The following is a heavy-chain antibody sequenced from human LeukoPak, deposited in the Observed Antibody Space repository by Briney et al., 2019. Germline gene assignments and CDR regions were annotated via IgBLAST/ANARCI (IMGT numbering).Heavy chain of an antibody. CDR2: MNPNSGNT. CDR3: ARGVNYYDSSGYYFLNWFDP. J-gene: IGHJ5*02. CDR1: GYTFTSYD. V-gene: IGHV1-8*01. Sequence: GASVKVSCKASGYTFTSYDINWVRQATGQGLEWMGWMNPNSGNTGYAQRFQGRVTMTRNTSISTAYMELSSLRSEDTAVYYCARGVNYYDSSGYYFLNWFDPWGQGTLVIVSS. D-gene: IGHD3-22*01.